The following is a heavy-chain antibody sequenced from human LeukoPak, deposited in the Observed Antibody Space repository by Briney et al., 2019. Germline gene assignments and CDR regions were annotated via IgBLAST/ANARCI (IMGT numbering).Heavy chain of an antibody. Sequence: EASVKVSCKASGYTFISYGISWVRQAPGQGLEWMGGIIPIFGTANYAQKFQGRVTITADESTSTAYMELSSLRSEDTAVYYCAREGNYYDSSGYYSLFDYWGQGTLVTVSS. V-gene: IGHV1-69*13. CDR3: AREGNYYDSSGYYSLFDY. D-gene: IGHD3-22*01. CDR1: GYTFISYG. CDR2: IIPIFGTA. J-gene: IGHJ4*02.